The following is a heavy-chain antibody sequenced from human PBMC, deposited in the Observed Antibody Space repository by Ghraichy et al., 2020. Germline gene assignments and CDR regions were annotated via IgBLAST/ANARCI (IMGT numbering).Heavy chain of an antibody. CDR2: IYYNGAT. Sequence: SETLSLTCVVSGASLTSGGDSWSWIRQTPGRGLECLGFIYYNGATHFDPSLKSRLTISIDTSKNQFSLDLASVTAADTAVYDCARQRRTYGSGILRPIFDYWGQGILVPVSS. J-gene: IGHJ4*02. CDR3: ARQRRTYGSGILRPIFDY. CDR1: GASLTSGGDS. D-gene: IGHD3-10*01. V-gene: IGHV4-30-4*07.